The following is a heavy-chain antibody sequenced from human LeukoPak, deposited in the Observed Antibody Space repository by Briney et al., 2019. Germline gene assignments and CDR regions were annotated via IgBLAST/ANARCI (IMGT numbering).Heavy chain of an antibody. J-gene: IGHJ4*02. CDR2: IYYSGST. D-gene: IGHD3-9*01. V-gene: IGHV4-59*01. CDR1: GGSISSYY. CDR3: VARRYSYDILTGYSEV. Sequence: SETLSLTCTVSGGSISSYYWSWIRQPPGKGLEWIGYIYYSGSTNYNPSLKSRVTISVDTSKNQFSLKLSSVTAADTAVYYCVARRYSYDILTGYSEVWGQGTLVTVSP.